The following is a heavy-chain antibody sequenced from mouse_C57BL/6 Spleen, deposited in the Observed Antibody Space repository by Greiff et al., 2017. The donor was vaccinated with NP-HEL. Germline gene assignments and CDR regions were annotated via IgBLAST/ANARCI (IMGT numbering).Heavy chain of an antibody. CDR3: ARLWLRYFDY. CDR2: IRNKANGYTT. CDR1: GFTFTDYY. J-gene: IGHJ2*01. V-gene: IGHV7-3*01. Sequence: EVKVVESGGGLVQPGGSLSLSCAASGFTFTDYYMSWVRQPPGKALEWLGFIRNKANGYTTEYSASVKGRFTISRDNSQSILYLQMNALRAEDSATYYCARLWLRYFDYWGQGTTLTVSS. D-gene: IGHD2-2*01.